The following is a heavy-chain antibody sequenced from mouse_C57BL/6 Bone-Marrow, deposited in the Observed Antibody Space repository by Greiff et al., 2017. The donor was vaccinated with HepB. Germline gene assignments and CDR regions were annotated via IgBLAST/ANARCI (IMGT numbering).Heavy chain of an antibody. D-gene: IGHD1-1*01. CDR2: IYPRSGNT. Sequence: VQLQQSGAELARPGASVKLSCKASGYTFTSYGISWVKQRTGQGLEWIGEIYPRSGNTYYNEKFKGKATLTADKSSSTAYMELLSLTFEDSAVYFCARRYYGSIFYYFDYWGQGTTLTVSS. CDR3: ARRYYGSIFYYFDY. CDR1: GYTFTSYG. J-gene: IGHJ2*01. V-gene: IGHV1-81*01.